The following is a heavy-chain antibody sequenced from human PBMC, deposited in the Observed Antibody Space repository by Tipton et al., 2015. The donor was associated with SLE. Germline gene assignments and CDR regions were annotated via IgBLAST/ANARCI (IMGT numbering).Heavy chain of an antibody. CDR2: IKQDGSER. Sequence: SLRLSCAASGFTFSSYWMSWVRQVPGKGLEWVANIKQDGSERYYVDSVKGRFTISRDNAKNSLYLQMNSLRAEDTAVYYCAKENGDCCSAICYNDYYNFYIDVWGKGTTVTVSS. V-gene: IGHV3-7*03. CDR3: AKENGDCCSAICYNDYYNFYIDV. CDR1: GFTFSSYW. J-gene: IGHJ6*03. D-gene: IGHD2-2*02.